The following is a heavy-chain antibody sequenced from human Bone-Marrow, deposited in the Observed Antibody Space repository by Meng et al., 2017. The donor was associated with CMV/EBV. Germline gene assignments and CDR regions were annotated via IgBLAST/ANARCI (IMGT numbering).Heavy chain of an antibody. Sequence: GGSLRLSCAASGFPVSSNYMSWVRQAPGKGLEWVSVIYSGDSTYYADSVKGRFTISRDNSKNTLYLQMNSLRAGDTAVYYCARASGMDVWGQGTTVTVSS. CDR3: ARASGMDV. V-gene: IGHV3-53*05. CDR1: GFPVSSNY. CDR2: IYSGDST. J-gene: IGHJ6*02.